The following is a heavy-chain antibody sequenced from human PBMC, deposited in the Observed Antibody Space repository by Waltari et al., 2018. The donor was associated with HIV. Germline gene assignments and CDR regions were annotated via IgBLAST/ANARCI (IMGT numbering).Heavy chain of an antibody. CDR3: ARRPGYCSGTRCYYSHWFDP. CDR2: IYWNGNK. Sequence: QITLKESGPTLVKPTQTLTLTCTFSGFSLDTIGVGVGWIRQPPGKALEWLALIYWNGNKHYSPSLKSRLTITKVTSKNQVVLTMTNMDPVDTATYYCARRPGYCSGTRCYYSHWFDPWGQGTLVTVSS. D-gene: IGHD2-2*03. V-gene: IGHV2-5*01. CDR1: GFSLDTIGVG. J-gene: IGHJ5*02.